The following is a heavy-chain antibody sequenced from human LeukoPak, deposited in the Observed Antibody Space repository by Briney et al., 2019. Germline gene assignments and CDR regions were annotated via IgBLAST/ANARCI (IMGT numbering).Heavy chain of an antibody. Sequence: GGSLRLSCAASGLTFSSYWMHWVRQAPGKGLVWVSRINSDGSSTSYADSVKGRFTISRGNAKNTLYLQMNSLRAEDTAVYYCARRGSPNYYFDYWGQGTLVTVSS. V-gene: IGHV3-74*01. CDR3: ARRGSPNYYFDY. CDR2: INSDGSST. CDR1: GLTFSSYW. J-gene: IGHJ4*02. D-gene: IGHD1-26*01.